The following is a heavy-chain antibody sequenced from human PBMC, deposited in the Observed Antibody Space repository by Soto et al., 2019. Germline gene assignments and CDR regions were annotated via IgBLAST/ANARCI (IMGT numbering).Heavy chain of an antibody. V-gene: IGHV3-23*01. CDR3: TRGPNGDHIGAFAF. J-gene: IGHJ3*01. CDR1: QFIFSAYA. Sequence: EVQVLESGGGLVQPGGSLRLSCTTSQFIFSAYAMTWVRQAPGEGLEWVSSITGSGGGTSYADSVRGRFSISRDNSKNTLYLRMNSLRVEDTAVYYCTRGPNGDHIGAFAFWGQGILVTVSS. D-gene: IGHD4-17*01. CDR2: ITGSGGGT.